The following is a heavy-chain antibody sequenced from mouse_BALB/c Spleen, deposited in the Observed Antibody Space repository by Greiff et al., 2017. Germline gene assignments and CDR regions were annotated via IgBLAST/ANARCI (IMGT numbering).Heavy chain of an antibody. CDR1: GYSITSDYA. Sequence: EVKLEESGPGLVKPSQSLSLTCTVTGYSITSDYAWNWIRQFPGNQLEWMGYISYSGSTSYNPSLKSRISITRDTSKNQFFLQLNSVTTEDTATYYCARRGFGDGYYDYWGQGTTLTVSS. J-gene: IGHJ2*01. D-gene: IGHD2-3*01. CDR2: ISYSGST. CDR3: ARRGFGDGYYDY. V-gene: IGHV3-2*02.